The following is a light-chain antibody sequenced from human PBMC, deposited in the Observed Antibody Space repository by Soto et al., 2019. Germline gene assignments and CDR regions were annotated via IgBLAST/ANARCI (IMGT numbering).Light chain of an antibody. Sequence: DLEMTQSPSSLSASAGDKVTITCRASQNIGDYLSWYQQRPGKAPKLLIYSSSILHSAASSRFSGGGSGTDFTLTISGLQPDDFATYYCRQTFSTQISFGGGTTVDIK. CDR1: QNIGDY. V-gene: IGKV1-39*01. CDR3: RQTFSTQIS. CDR2: SSS. J-gene: IGKJ4*02.